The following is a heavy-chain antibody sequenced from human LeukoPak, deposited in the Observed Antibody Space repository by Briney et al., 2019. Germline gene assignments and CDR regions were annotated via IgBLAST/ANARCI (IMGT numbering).Heavy chain of an antibody. J-gene: IGHJ4*02. CDR1: GGSISGYY. D-gene: IGHD5-24*01. Sequence: SETLSLTCTVSGGSISGYYWSWIRQPPGKGLEWIAYIYYSENTNYGLTNYNPSLKSRVTVSVDMSESQFSLNLSPVTAADTATYYCARKQGDGYNLDYWGQGTLVTVSS. CDR3: ARKQGDGYNLDY. V-gene: IGHV4-59*01. CDR2: IYYSENTNYGLT.